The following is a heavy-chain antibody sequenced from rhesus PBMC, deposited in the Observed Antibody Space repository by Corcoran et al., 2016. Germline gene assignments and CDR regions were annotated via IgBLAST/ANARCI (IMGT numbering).Heavy chain of an antibody. CDR2: IASSGST. Sequence: QLQLQESGPGLVTPSETLSLTCAVSGGSISSSYYYWSWIRQAPGKGLEWIGYIASSGSTSYTPSLKSGVTISRNTSKNQFSLKLSSVTAADTAVYYCARGDTAGECVNYWGQGVLVTVSS. D-gene: IGHD5-42*01. CDR3: ARGDTAGECVNY. V-gene: IGHV4-122*02. J-gene: IGHJ4*01. CDR1: GGSISSSYYY.